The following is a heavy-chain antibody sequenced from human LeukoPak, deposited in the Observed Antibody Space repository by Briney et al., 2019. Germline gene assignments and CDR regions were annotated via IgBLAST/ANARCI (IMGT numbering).Heavy chain of an antibody. CDR1: GYTFTSYD. J-gene: IGHJ5*02. CDR3: ARGRHSSSWYSFVLVVNWFDP. V-gene: IGHV1-8*01. CDR2: MNPNSGNT. D-gene: IGHD6-13*01. Sequence: ASVKVSCKASGYTFTSYDINWVRQATGQGLEWMEWMNPNSGNTGYAQKFQGRVTMTRNTSISTAYMELSSLRSEDTAVYYCARGRHSSSWYSFVLVVNWFDPWGQGTLVTVSS.